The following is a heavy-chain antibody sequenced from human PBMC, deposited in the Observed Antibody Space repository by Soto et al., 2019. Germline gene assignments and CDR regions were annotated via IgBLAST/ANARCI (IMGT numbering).Heavy chain of an antibody. CDR2: IDPSDSYT. Sequence: VKSMKVSGKGSGYSFTSYCISWVREMTCKGLEWMGRIDPSDSYTNYSPSFQGHVTISADKSISTAYLHWSSLKASDTAMYYCARRLVGASTGTCGMDVWGGGTTVAVSS. V-gene: IGHV5-10-1*01. CDR3: ARRLVGASTGTCGMDV. CDR1: GYSFTSYC. J-gene: IGHJ6*04. D-gene: IGHD1-26*01.